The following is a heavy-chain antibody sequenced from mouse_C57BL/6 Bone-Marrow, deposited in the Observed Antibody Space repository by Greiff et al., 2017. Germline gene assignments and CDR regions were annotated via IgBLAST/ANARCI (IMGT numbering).Heavy chain of an antibody. CDR2: ISDGGSYT. V-gene: IGHV5-4*01. Sequence: EVQVLESGGGLVKPGGSLKLSCAASGYTFSSYAMSWVRQTPEKRLEWVATISDGGSYTYYPDNVKGRFTFTRDNSKNNLYLQMSHLTSEETAMYYCAMSSPLYCSSFHWYFDVWGTGTTVTVSS. D-gene: IGHD1-1*01. CDR3: AMSSPLYCSSFHWYFDV. J-gene: IGHJ1*03. CDR1: GYTFSSYA.